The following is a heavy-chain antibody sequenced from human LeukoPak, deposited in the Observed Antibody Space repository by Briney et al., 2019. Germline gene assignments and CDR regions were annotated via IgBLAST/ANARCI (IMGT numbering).Heavy chain of an antibody. J-gene: IGHJ4*02. Sequence: SETLSLTCTVSGGSISSSSYYWGWIRQPPGQGLEWIGEINHSGSTNYNPSLKSRVTISVDTSKNQFSLKLSSVTAADTAVYYCAREVRGVGATDVREASFFDYWGQGTLVTVSS. V-gene: IGHV4-39*07. CDR3: AREVRGVGATDVREASFFDY. CDR1: GGSISSSSYY. CDR2: INHSGST. D-gene: IGHD1-26*01.